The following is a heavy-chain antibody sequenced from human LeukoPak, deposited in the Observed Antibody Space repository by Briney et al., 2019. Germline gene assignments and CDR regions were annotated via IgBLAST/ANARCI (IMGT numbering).Heavy chain of an antibody. Sequence: GGSLGLSCSASGFTFSSYAMHWVRQAPGKGLEWVAVIWNDGKNTYHADSVKGRFTISRDNSKNTLYLQMNSLRAEDTAVYYCARDGGSRWFGPIDYWGQGTLVTVSS. CDR3: ARDGGSRWFGPIDY. V-gene: IGHV3-33*08. D-gene: IGHD6-13*01. CDR2: IWNDGKNT. CDR1: GFTFSSYA. J-gene: IGHJ4*02.